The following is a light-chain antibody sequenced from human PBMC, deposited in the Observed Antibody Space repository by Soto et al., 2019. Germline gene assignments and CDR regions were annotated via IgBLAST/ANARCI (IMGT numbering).Light chain of an antibody. CDR3: QQYNNWPPT. CDR2: GAS. J-gene: IGKJ1*01. CDR1: QSVSSN. V-gene: IGKV3-15*01. Sequence: ITQSPPTLSVSPGERAALSCRASQSVSSNLAWYQQKPGQAPRLLIYGASTRATGIPARFSGSGSGTEFTLTISSLQSEDFAVYYCQQYNNWPPTFGQGT.